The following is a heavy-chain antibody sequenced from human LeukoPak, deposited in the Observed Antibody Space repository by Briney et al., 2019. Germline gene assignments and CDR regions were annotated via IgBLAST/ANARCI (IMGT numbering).Heavy chain of an antibody. CDR3: ARSGRTVTTHFDY. J-gene: IGHJ4*02. CDR1: GYTFVSYG. D-gene: IGHD4-17*01. Sequence: GASVKVSCKASGYTFVSYGISWVRQAPGQGLEWMGWIGADNANTNYAQKLQGRVTMTTDTSTNTAYMELRSLTSDDTAVYFCARSGRTVTTHFDYWGQGTLVTVSS. V-gene: IGHV1-18*01. CDR2: IGADNANT.